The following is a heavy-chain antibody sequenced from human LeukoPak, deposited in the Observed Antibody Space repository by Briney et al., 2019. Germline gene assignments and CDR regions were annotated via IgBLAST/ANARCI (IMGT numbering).Heavy chain of an antibody. V-gene: IGHV3-74*01. D-gene: IGHD3-22*01. CDR3: HPLAYVSN. Sequence: GGSLRLSCAVSGFSFSSRRVHWVRQAPGKGLRWVALIKNDGSTTNYADSVKARFTASRDDAKNSVYLQMSSLRAEDTAVYYCHPLAYVSNWGQGTLVTVSS. CDR1: GFSFSSRR. CDR2: IKNDGSTT. J-gene: IGHJ4*02.